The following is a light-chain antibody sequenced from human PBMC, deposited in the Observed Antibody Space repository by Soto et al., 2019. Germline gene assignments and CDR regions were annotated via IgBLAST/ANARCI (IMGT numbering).Light chain of an antibody. V-gene: IGKV1-12*01. Sequence: DIQMTQSAASGAASIGGRGAVTSRSSQGISSWLAWYQQKPGTAPKLLIYAASSLHSGVPSRFSGSGSGTDFSLTISSLQPEDFATYYCQQAKSFPYTFGQGTKVDIK. CDR1: QGISSW. J-gene: IGKJ2*01. CDR3: QQAKSFPYT. CDR2: AAS.